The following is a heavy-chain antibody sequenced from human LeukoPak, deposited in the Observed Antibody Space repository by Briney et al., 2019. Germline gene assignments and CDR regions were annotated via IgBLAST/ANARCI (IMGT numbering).Heavy chain of an antibody. D-gene: IGHD4-17*01. Sequence: SETLSLTCTVSGGSISSGSYYWSWIRQPAGKGLEWIGRIYTSGSTNYNPSLKSRATISVDTSKNQFSLKLSSVTAADTAVYYCARGTVTTRWYFDLWGRGTLVTVSS. CDR3: ARGTVTTRWYFDL. CDR1: GGSISSGSYY. V-gene: IGHV4-61*02. CDR2: IYTSGST. J-gene: IGHJ2*01.